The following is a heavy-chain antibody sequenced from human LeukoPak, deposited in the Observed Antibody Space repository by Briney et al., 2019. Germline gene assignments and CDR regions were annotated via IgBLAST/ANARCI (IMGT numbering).Heavy chain of an antibody. D-gene: IGHD2-21*01. CDR3: ARGLYANCGGDCYSYYFDY. CDR1: GYTFTSYD. Sequence: ASVKVSCKASGYTFTSYDINWVRQATGQGLEWMGWMNPNSGNTGYAQKFQGRVTITRNTSISTAYMELSSLRSEDTAVYYCARGLYANCGGDCYSYYFDYWGQGTLVTVSS. J-gene: IGHJ4*02. CDR2: MNPNSGNT. V-gene: IGHV1-8*03.